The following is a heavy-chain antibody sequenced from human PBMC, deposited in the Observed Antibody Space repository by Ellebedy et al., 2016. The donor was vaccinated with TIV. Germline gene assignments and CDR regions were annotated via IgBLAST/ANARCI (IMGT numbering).Heavy chain of an antibody. CDR1: GYRFTSFY. V-gene: IGHV1-46*01. CDR3: ARDSERGDDGWFDP. D-gene: IGHD4-17*01. CDR2: INPSDGST. J-gene: IGHJ5*02. Sequence: ASVKVSXKASGYRFTSFYIVWVRQAHGQGLEWMGIINPSDGSTTYPQKFQGRVAMTRDTATSTVYMELSSLRSGDTAVYYCARDSERGDDGWFDPWGQGTLVTVSS.